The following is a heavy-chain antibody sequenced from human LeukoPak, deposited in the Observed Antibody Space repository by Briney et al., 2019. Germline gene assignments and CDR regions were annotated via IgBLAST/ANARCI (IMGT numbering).Heavy chain of an antibody. Sequence: SETLSLTCAVSGGSISSSNWWSWVRQPPGKGLEWIGEIYHRGSTNYNPSLKSRVTISVDKSKNQFSLKLSSVTAADTAVYYCARVNYYGSGSDYWGQGTLVTVSS. CDR2: IYHRGST. J-gene: IGHJ4*02. D-gene: IGHD3-10*01. CDR1: GGSISSSNW. V-gene: IGHV4-4*02. CDR3: ARVNYYGSGSDY.